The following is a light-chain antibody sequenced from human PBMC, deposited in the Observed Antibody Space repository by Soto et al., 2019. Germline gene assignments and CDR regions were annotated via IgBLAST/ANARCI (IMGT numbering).Light chain of an antibody. CDR2: KAS. V-gene: IGKV1-5*03. CDR3: QQYNSYSPPWT. J-gene: IGKJ1*01. Sequence: DIQMTQSPSTLSASVGDRVTITCRASQSISSWLAWYQQKPGKAPKLMIYKASSLESGVPSRFSGSGSRTEFTLTISSLQPDDFATYYCQQYNSYSPPWTFGQGTKVEIK. CDR1: QSISSW.